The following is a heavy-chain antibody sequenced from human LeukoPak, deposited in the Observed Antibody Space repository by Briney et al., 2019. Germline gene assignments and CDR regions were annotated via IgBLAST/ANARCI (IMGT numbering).Heavy chain of an antibody. Sequence: KASETLSLTCTVSGGSIGSSNYFWGWIRQPPGKGLEWIGSIYYSGNTYYNPSLKSRVTISVDTSRNQFSLKLISVTAADTAVYYCARLENWFSSSVFDYWGQGTLVTVSS. CDR2: IYYSGNT. D-gene: IGHD6-6*01. V-gene: IGHV4-39*01. CDR1: GGSIGSSNYF. CDR3: ARLENWFSSSVFDY. J-gene: IGHJ4*02.